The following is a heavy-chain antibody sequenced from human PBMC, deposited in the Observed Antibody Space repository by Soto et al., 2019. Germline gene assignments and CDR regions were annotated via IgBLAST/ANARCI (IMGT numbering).Heavy chain of an antibody. V-gene: IGHV3-48*02. Sequence: GGSLRLSCAASGFTFSSYSMNWVRQAPGKGLEWVSYISSSSSTIYYADSVKGRFTISRDNAKNSLYLQMNSLRDEDTAVYYCARDLMYDSSGYYDRWGQGTLVTVSS. CDR2: ISSSSSTI. CDR3: ARDLMYDSSGYYDR. D-gene: IGHD3-22*01. CDR1: GFTFSSYS. J-gene: IGHJ5*02.